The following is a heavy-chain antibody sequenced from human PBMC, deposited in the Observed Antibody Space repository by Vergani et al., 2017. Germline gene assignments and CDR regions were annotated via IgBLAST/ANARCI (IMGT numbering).Heavy chain of an antibody. J-gene: IGHJ3*01. V-gene: IGHV3-74*01. CDR1: GFTFSNYW. CDR3: ASWGQIVPEPSAIDGFDV. Sequence: EVQLVQSGGGLAQPGGSLRLSCAASGFTFSNYWMNWVRQGPGKGLVWVSRISTDGSNTGYADSVKGRFTISRDNTKNTLYLQMNSLRAEDTALYYCASWGQIVPEPSAIDGFDVWGQGTVVTVSS. D-gene: IGHD2-2*01. CDR2: ISTDGSNT.